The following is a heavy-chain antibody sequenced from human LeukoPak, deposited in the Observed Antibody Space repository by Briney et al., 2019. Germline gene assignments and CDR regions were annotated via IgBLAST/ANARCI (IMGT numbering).Heavy chain of an antibody. J-gene: IGHJ3*02. D-gene: IGHD5-12*01. V-gene: IGHV3-23*01. Sequence: GGSLRLSYAASGFTFSSYAMSWVRQAPGKGLEWVSAISGSGGSTYYADSVKGRFTISRDNSKNTLYLQMNSLRAEDTAVYYCAKVFSYDSDAFDIWGQGTMVTVSS. CDR3: AKVFSYDSDAFDI. CDR2: ISGSGGST. CDR1: GFTFSSYA.